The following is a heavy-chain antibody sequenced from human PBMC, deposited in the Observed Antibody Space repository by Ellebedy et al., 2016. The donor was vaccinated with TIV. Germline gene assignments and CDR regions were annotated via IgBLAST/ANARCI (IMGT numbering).Heavy chain of an antibody. V-gene: IGHV4-31*03. J-gene: IGHJ4*02. CDR3: ARFGDRCLGY. CDR1: GGSISSGGYY. Sequence: MPSETLSLTCTVSGGSISSGGYYWSWIRQHPGKGLEWIGYIYYSGSTYYNPSLKSRVTISVDTSKNQFSLKLSSATAADTAVYYCARFGDRCLGYWGQGTLVTVSS. CDR2: IYYSGST. D-gene: IGHD3-16*01.